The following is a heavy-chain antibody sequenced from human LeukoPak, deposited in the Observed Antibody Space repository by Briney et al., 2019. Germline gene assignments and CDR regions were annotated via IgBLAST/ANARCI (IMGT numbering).Heavy chain of an antibody. CDR2: INHSGST. J-gene: IGHJ5*02. CDR3: ASTVHIVVAPAAIWFDP. Sequence: PSETLSLTCAVYGGSFSGYYWSWIRQPPGKGLEWIGEINHSGSTNYNPSLKSRVTISVDTSKNQFSLKLSSVTAADTAVYYCASTVHIVVAPAAIWFDPWGQGTLVTVSS. CDR1: GGSFSGYY. D-gene: IGHD2-2*01. V-gene: IGHV4-34*01.